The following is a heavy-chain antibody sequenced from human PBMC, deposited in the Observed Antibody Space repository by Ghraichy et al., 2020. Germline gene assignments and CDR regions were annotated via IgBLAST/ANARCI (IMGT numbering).Heavy chain of an antibody. CDR3: ARAFRGAYSSFRSSSFDY. CDR2: INHSGST. CDR1: GGSFSGYY. J-gene: IGHJ4*02. V-gene: IGHV4-34*01. D-gene: IGHD6-6*01. Sequence: SETLSPTCAVYGGSFSGYYWSWIRQPPGKGLEWIGEINHSGSTNYNPSLKSRVTISVDTSKNQFSLKLSSVTAADTAVYYCARAFRGAYSSFRSSSFDYWGQGTLVTVSS.